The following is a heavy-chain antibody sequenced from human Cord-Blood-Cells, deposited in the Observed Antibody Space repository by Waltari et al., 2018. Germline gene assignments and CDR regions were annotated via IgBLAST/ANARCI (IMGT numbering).Heavy chain of an antibody. CDR1: GYTLTELS. Sequence: QVQLVQSGAEVKKPGASVKVSCKVSGYTLTELSMHWVRQAPGKGLEWMGGFDTEDGETIYAQKFPGRVTMTDDTSTDSAYMELSSLRSDDTAVYYCATGGIHLWFCDYWGQGTLVTVSS. CDR3: ATGGIHLWFCDY. D-gene: IGHD5-18*01. V-gene: IGHV1-24*01. CDR2: FDTEDGET. J-gene: IGHJ4*02.